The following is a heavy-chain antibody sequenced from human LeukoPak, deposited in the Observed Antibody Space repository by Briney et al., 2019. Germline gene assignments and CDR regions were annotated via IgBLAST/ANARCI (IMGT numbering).Heavy chain of an antibody. Sequence: SGGSLRLSCVTSGFTFSNFWMSWVRQAPGKGLEGVANIKQDGTAKYYVDSVRGRFTISRDNAKKSLYLHMNGLRAEDTAVYYCARDPSGDYGDYGFWGQGTLVTVSS. V-gene: IGHV3-7*01. D-gene: IGHD4-17*01. CDR3: ARDPSGDYGDYGF. CDR2: IKQDGTAK. CDR1: GFTFSNFW. J-gene: IGHJ4*02.